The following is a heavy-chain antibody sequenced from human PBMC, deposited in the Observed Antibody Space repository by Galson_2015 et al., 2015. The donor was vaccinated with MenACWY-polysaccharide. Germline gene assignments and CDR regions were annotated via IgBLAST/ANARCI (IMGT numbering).Heavy chain of an antibody. CDR2: IKQDGSEK. Sequence: SLRLSCAASGFTFSSYWMSWVRQAPGKGLEWEANIKQDGSEKYYVDSVKGRFTISRDNTKNSLYLQMNSLRPEDTAVYYCARGSSARNVGAFDYWGQGTLVTVSS. J-gene: IGHJ4*02. CDR3: ARGSSARNVGAFDY. V-gene: IGHV3-7*01. CDR1: GFTFSSYW.